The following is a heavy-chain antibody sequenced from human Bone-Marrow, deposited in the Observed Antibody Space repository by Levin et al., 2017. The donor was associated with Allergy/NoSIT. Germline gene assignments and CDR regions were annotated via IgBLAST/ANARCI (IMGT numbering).Heavy chain of an antibody. CDR1: GYTFTSYD. D-gene: IGHD4-17*01. Sequence: ASVKVSCKASGYTFTSYDINWVRQATGQGLEWMGWMNPNSGNTGYAQKFQGRVTMTRNTSISTAYMELSSLRSEDTAVYYCARGGNKMTTVTMIPPARRKKIYKNDYWGQGTLVTVSS. J-gene: IGHJ4*02. CDR3: ARGGNKMTTVTMIPPARRKKIYKNDY. V-gene: IGHV1-8*01. CDR2: MNPNSGNT.